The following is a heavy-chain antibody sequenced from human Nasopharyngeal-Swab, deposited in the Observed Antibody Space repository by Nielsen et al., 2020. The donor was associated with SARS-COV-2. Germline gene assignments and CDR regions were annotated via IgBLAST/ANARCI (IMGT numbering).Heavy chain of an antibody. CDR1: GFIFRTSA. J-gene: IGHJ4*02. CDR3: ARDSENDGWFPYS. CDR2: TSYDGSIT. V-gene: IGHV3-30-3*01. D-gene: IGHD6-19*01. Sequence: VGSLRLSCAASGFIFRTSAMHWLRQAPGKGLEWVAMTSYDGSITYYTDSVKGRFTISRDNSKQTLSLQMNSLRIEDTAVYYCARDSENDGWFPYSWGQGTLVTVSS.